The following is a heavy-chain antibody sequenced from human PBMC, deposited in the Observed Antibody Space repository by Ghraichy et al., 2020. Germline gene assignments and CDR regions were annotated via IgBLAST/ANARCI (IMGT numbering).Heavy chain of an antibody. CDR2: IYYSGST. J-gene: IGHJ3*02. CDR1: GGSISSGGYY. D-gene: IGHD3-10*01. Sequence: SETLSLTCTVSGGSISSGGYYWSWIRQHPGKGLEWIGYIYYSGSTYYNPSLKSLVTISVDTSKNQFSLKLNSVTAADTAVYYCSRGPGITMVRGVYAFDIWGQGTMVTVSS. V-gene: IGHV4-31*01. CDR3: SRGPGITMVRGVYAFDI.